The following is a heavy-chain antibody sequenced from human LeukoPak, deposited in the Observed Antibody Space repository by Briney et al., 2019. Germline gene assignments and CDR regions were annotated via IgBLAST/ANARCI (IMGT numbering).Heavy chain of an antibody. J-gene: IGHJ4*02. CDR3: AKSRQDTAMVNYYFDY. V-gene: IGHV3-23*01. Sequence: GGSLRLSCAASGFTFSSYAMSWVRQAPGKGLEWVSAISGSGGSTYYADSVKGRFTISRDNSKNTLYLQMNSLRAEDTAVYYCAKSRQDTAMVNYYFDYWGQGTLVTVSS. CDR1: GFTFSSYA. CDR2: ISGSGGST. D-gene: IGHD5-18*01.